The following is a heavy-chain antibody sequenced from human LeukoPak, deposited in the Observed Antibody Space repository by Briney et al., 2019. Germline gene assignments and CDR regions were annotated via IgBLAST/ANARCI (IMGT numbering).Heavy chain of an antibody. Sequence: QPGGSLRLSCAASGFTFSDYAMNWVRQAPGKGLEWVSTISGSGGSTYYADSVKGRFTISRDNSKNTLYLQMNSLRAEDTAVYYCAKDLGRSARFDYWGQGTLVTVSS. CDR3: AKDLGRSARFDY. J-gene: IGHJ4*02. V-gene: IGHV3-23*01. CDR2: ISGSGGST. CDR1: GFTFSDYA.